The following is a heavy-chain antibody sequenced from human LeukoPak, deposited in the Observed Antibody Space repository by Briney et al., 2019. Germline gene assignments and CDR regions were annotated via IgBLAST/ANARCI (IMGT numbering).Heavy chain of an antibody. Sequence: KTGGSLRLSCATSGFTFRSYSMNWVRQAPGKGLEWVSFISSSGSYIYYADSVRGRFTISRDNAKNSLYLQMNSLRAEDTALYYCARDRSTNSYAEYFFDYWGQGTLVTVSS. V-gene: IGHV3-21*01. CDR3: ARDRSTNSYAEYFFDY. D-gene: IGHD3-16*01. J-gene: IGHJ4*02. CDR1: GFTFRSYS. CDR2: ISSSGSYI.